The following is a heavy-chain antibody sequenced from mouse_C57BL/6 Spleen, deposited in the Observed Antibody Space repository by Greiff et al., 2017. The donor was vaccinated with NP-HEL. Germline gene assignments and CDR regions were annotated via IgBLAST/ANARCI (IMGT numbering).Heavy chain of an antibody. V-gene: IGHV1-15*01. D-gene: IGHD2-2*01. J-gene: IGHJ2*01. CDR3: TRGHGYDY. Sequence: QVHVKQSGAELVRPGASVPLSCKASGYTFTDYEMHWVKQTPVHGLEWIGAIDPETGGTAYNQKFKGKAILTADQSSSTAYMELRSLTSEDSAVYYCTRGHGYDYWGQGTTLTVSS. CDR1: GYTFTDYE. CDR2: IDPETGGT.